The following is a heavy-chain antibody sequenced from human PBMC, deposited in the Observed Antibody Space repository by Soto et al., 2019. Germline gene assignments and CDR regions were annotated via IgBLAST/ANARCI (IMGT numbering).Heavy chain of an antibody. CDR2: ISNSGGSK. CDR3: AIEGYGDYGSDY. CDR1: GFTFSSLA. D-gene: IGHD4-17*01. J-gene: IGHJ4*02. Sequence: EVQLLESGGGLVRPGGSLRLSCAASGFTFSSLAMSWVRQAPGKGLEWVSGISNSGGSKYYADSVKGRFTISRDNSKNTLYLQMNSLRAEDTAVYYCAIEGYGDYGSDYWGQGTLVTVSS. V-gene: IGHV3-23*01.